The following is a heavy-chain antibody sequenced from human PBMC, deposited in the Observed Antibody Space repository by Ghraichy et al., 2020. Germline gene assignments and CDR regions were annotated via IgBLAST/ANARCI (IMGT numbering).Heavy chain of an antibody. CDR1: GFTFSDYY. D-gene: IGHD2-15*01. CDR3: ARRVGGYYFDY. Sequence: GGSLRLSCAASGFTFSDYYMSWIRQAPGKGLEWVSYISSSSSYTNYADSVKGRFTISRDNAKNSLYLQMNSLRAEDTAVYYCARRVGGYYFDYWGQGTLVTVSS. CDR2: ISSSSSYT. V-gene: IGHV3-11*03. J-gene: IGHJ4*02.